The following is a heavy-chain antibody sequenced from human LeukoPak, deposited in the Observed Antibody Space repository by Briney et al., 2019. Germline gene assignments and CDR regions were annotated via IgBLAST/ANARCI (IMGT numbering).Heavy chain of an antibody. CDR3: ARSVSWGLLVRDDAFDI. Sequence: SETLSLTCTVSGGSISTYYWSWIRQPAGKGLEWIGLVDASGRTNYNPSLQSRVTMSVDTSKNQFSLKMSSVTAADTAVYYCARSVSWGLLVRDDAFDIWGQGTMVTVSS. V-gene: IGHV4-4*07. D-gene: IGHD2-21*01. CDR1: GGSISTYY. J-gene: IGHJ3*02. CDR2: VDASGRT.